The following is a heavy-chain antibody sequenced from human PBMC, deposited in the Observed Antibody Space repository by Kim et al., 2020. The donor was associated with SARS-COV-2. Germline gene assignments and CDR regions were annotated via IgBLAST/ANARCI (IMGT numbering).Heavy chain of an antibody. CDR3: ARRGDLLQFDY. D-gene: IGHD2-15*01. CDR1: GGSISSSSYY. J-gene: IGHJ4*02. Sequence: SETLSLTCTVSGGSISSSSYYWGWIRQPPGKGLEWIGSIYYSGSTYYNPSLKSRVTISVDTSKNQFSLKLSSVTAADTAVYYCARRGDLLQFDYWGQGTPVTVSS. CDR2: IYYSGST. V-gene: IGHV4-39*01.